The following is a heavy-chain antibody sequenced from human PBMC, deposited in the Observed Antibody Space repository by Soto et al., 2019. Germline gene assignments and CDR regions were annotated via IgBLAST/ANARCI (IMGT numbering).Heavy chain of an antibody. CDR3: ARHRSRSIIYFDWFESNWFDP. CDR1: GGSISSSSYY. Sequence: SETLSLTCTVSGGSISSSSYYWGWIRQPPGKGLEWIGSIYYSGSTYYNPSLKSRVTISVDTSKNQFSLKLSSVTAADTAVYYCARHRSRSIIYFDWFESNWFDPWGQGTLVTVSS. CDR2: IYYSGST. D-gene: IGHD3-9*01. V-gene: IGHV4-39*01. J-gene: IGHJ5*02.